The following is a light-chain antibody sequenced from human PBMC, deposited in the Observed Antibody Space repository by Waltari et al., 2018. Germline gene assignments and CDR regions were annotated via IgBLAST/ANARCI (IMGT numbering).Light chain of an antibody. J-gene: IGLJ3*02. CDR2: YKSDSDK. CDR1: SDINVGTYR. V-gene: IGLV5-45*03. Sequence: QAVLTQPSSLSASPGASASPTCTLRSDINVGTYRITWYQQKPASPPQYLLKYKSDSDKQQGSGVPSRFSGSKDASANAGILLISGLQSEDEADYYCLIWHSSAWVFGGGTKLTVL. CDR3: LIWHSSAWV.